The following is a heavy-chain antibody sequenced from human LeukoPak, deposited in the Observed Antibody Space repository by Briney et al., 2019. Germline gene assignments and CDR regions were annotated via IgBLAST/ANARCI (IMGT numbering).Heavy chain of an antibody. CDR1: GFTFSSYG. CDR3: AREISGSGWYGFCDH. J-gene: IGHJ4*02. Sequence: GRSLRLSCAASGFTFSSYGMHWVRQAPGKGLEWVAVIWYDGSNKYYADSVKGRFTISRDNSKNTLYLQMNSLRAEDTAVYYCAREISGSGWYGFCDHWGQGTLVTVSS. V-gene: IGHV3-33*01. CDR2: IWYDGSNK. D-gene: IGHD6-19*01.